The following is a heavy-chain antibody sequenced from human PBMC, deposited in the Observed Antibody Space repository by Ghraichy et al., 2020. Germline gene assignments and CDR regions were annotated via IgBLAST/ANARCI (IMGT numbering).Heavy chain of an antibody. CDR1: GGSIRSSSYS. CDR3: ARLDSSGPGDY. Sequence: SQTLSLTCTVSGGSIRSSSYSWGWIRQPPGKGLEWVGQIYYSGTTQYSPSLKSRVIMSVDASKNQFSLKLTSLTATDTAVYYCARLDSSGPGDYWGQGTLVTVSS. CDR2: IYYSGTT. V-gene: IGHV4-39*01. J-gene: IGHJ4*02. D-gene: IGHD6-19*01.